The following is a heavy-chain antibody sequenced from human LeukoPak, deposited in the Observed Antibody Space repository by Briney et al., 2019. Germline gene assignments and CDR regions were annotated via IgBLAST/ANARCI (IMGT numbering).Heavy chain of an antibody. CDR2: INHSGST. J-gene: IGHJ5*02. CDR1: GGSFSGCY. Sequence: SETLSLTCAVYGGSFSGCYWSWIRQPPGKGLEWIGEINHSGSTNYNPSLKSRVTISVDTSKNQFSLKLSSVTAVDTAVYYCARLVVVAATTRRVYNWFDPWGQGTLVTVSS. CDR3: ARLVVVAATTRRVYNWFDP. V-gene: IGHV4-34*01. D-gene: IGHD2-15*01.